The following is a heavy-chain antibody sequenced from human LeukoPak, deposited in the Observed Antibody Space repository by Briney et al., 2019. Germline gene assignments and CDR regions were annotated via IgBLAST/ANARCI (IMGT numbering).Heavy chain of an antibody. CDR1: GGSISSGTYY. J-gene: IGHJ5*02. V-gene: IGHV4-39*07. CDR2: VYYSGST. CDR3: ARDSPDCGSTTCYKDWFDP. Sequence: SETLSLTCTVSGGSISSGTYYWGWIRQPPGKGLQWIGSVYYSGSTYYNPSLQSRATISVDTSKNHFSLKLSSVTAADTAVYYCARDSPDCGSTTCYKDWFDPWGQGTLVTVSS. D-gene: IGHD2-2*02.